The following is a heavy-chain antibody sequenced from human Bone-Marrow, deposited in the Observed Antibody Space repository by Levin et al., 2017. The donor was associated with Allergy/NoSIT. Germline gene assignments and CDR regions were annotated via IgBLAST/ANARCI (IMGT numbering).Heavy chain of an antibody. D-gene: IGHD3-9*01. CDR1: GYTFTSYA. Sequence: GESLKISCKASGYTFTSYAMNWVRQAPGQGLEWMGWINTNTGNPTYAQGFTGRFVFSLDTSVSTAYLQISSLKAEDTAVYYCARDHYDILTGYYDAFDIWGQGTMVTVSS. V-gene: IGHV7-4-1*02. CDR3: ARDHYDILTGYYDAFDI. CDR2: INTNTGNP. J-gene: IGHJ3*02.